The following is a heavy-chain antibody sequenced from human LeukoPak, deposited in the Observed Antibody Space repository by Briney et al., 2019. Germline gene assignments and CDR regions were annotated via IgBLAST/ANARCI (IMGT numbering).Heavy chain of an antibody. V-gene: IGHV4-59*01. CDR1: GGSISSYY. Sequence: PSETLSLTCTVSGGSISSYYWSWIRQPPGKGLEWIGYIYYSGSTNYNPSLKSRVTISVDTSKNQFSLKLSSVTAADAAVYYCARVGMDYYDSSEGAFDIWGQGTMVTVSS. CDR3: ARVGMDYYDSSEGAFDI. CDR2: IYYSGST. J-gene: IGHJ3*02. D-gene: IGHD3-22*01.